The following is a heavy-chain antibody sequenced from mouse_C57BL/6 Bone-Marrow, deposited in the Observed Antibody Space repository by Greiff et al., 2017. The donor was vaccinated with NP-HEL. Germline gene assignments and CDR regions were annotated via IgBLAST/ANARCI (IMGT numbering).Heavy chain of an antibody. J-gene: IGHJ4*01. CDR1: GYTFTDYY. Sequence: QVQLQQSGAELVKPGASVKLSCKASGYTFTDYYINWVKQRPGQGLEWIARIYPGSGNTYYNEKFTGKATLTPEKSSSTAYMQLSSLTSEDSAVYFCARNYYGSSSYYAMDYWGQGTSGTVSS. CDR3: ARNYYGSSSYYAMDY. CDR2: IYPGSGNT. D-gene: IGHD1-1*01. V-gene: IGHV1-76*01.